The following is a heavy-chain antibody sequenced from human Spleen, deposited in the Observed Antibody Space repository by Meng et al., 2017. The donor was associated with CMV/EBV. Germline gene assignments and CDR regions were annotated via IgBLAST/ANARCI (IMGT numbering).Heavy chain of an antibody. CDR2: INSDGSST. V-gene: IGHV3-74*01. J-gene: IGHJ4*02. CDR1: GFTFSTYW. CDR3: AKVAYSSSSGYYFDF. D-gene: IGHD6-6*01. Sequence: GGSLRLSCAGSGFTFSTYWMHWVRQAPGKGLVWVSRINSDGSSTNYADSVKGRFTISRDTSKNTLYLQMNSLRAEDTAVYYCAKVAYSSSSGYYFDFWGQGTLVTVSS.